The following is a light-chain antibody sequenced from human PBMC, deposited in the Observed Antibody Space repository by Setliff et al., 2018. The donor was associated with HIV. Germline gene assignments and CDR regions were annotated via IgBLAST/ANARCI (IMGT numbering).Light chain of an antibody. V-gene: IGLV2-11*01. J-gene: IGLJ1*01. CDR2: DVS. CDR1: SSDVGGYNY. CDR3: CSHADDWP. Sequence: ALTQPRSVSGSPGQSVTISCTGTSSDVGGYNYVSWYQQHPGKAPKLMIYDVSKRPSGVPDRFSGSKSGNTASLTISGLQAEDEADYYCCSHADDWPFGTGTKVTVL.